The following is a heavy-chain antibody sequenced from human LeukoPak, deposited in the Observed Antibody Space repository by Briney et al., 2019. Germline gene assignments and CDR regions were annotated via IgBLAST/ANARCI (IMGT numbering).Heavy chain of an antibody. Sequence: PSETLSLSCAVYGGSFSGYYWSWIRQPPGKGLEWIWEINHSGSNNYNPSLKSRVTISVDTSKNQFSLKLSSVTAADTAVYYCAREPLRITIFGVAPRNYMDVWGKGTTVTVSS. D-gene: IGHD3-3*01. J-gene: IGHJ6*03. V-gene: IGHV4-34*01. CDR3: AREPLRITIFGVAPRNYMDV. CDR2: INHSGSN. CDR1: GGSFSGYY.